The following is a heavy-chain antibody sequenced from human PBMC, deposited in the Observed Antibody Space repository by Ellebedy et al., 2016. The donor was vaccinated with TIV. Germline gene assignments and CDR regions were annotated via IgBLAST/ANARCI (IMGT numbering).Heavy chain of an antibody. V-gene: IGHV3-23*01. Sequence: GESLKISCAASGFTFSDYVMAWVRQVPGKGLEWVSAVSESDGRTFYADSVKGRFTISRDNSKNTLFLQMNSLRVEDTAVYYCARKYIYGFDWGQGTLVTVSS. CDR1: GFTFSDYV. CDR2: VSESDGRT. D-gene: IGHD5-18*01. J-gene: IGHJ4*02. CDR3: ARKYIYGFD.